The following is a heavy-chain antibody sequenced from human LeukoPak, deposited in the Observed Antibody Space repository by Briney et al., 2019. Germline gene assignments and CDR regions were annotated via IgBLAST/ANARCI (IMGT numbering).Heavy chain of an antibody. CDR3: AYSRSSLAAGY. V-gene: IGHV3-7*03. CDR2: IKQDGSEK. J-gene: IGHJ4*02. Sequence: GGSLRLSCTASGFTFSSYWMTWVRQAPGKGLEWVANIKQDGSEKYYVDSVKGRFTISRDNAKKSLYLQMSSLRAEDTAVYYCAYSRSSLAAGYWGQGTPVTVSS. D-gene: IGHD2-15*01. CDR1: GFTFSSYW.